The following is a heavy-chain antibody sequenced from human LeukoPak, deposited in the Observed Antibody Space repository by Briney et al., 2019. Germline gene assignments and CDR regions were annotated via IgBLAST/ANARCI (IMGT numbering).Heavy chain of an antibody. CDR2: INHSGST. D-gene: IGHD2-15*01. CDR1: GGSFSGYY. V-gene: IGHV4-34*01. CDR3: ARHPKYCSGGSCYFDS. Sequence: SETLSLTCAVYGGSFSGYYWSWIRQPPGKGLEWIGEINHSGSTNYNPSLKSRVTISVDTSKNQCSLKMSSVTAADTAVYYCARHPKYCSGGSCYFDSWGPGTPVTVSS. J-gene: IGHJ4*02.